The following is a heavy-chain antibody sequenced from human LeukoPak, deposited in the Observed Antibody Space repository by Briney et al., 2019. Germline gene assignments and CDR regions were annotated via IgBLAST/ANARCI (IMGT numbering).Heavy chain of an antibody. CDR1: GGTFSSYA. J-gene: IGHJ3*02. CDR3: ARLYDSGYDWDAFDI. Sequence: ASVTVSCKAPGGTFSSYAISWVRQAPGQGLEWMGGIIPIFGTANYAQKFQGRVTITTDESTSTAYMELSSLRSEDTAVYYCARLYDSGYDWDAFDIWGQGTMVTVSS. CDR2: IIPIFGTA. D-gene: IGHD5-12*01. V-gene: IGHV1-69*05.